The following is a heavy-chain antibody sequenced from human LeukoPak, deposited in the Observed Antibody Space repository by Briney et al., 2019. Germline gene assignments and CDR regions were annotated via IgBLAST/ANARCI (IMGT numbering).Heavy chain of an antibody. D-gene: IGHD3-10*01. CDR1: GDSISSSYY. Sequence: SETLSLTCTVSGDSISSSYYWGWIRQPPGQGLEWIGSIYYSGSTYYNPSLKSRVTISVDTSKNQFSLKLSSVTAADTAVYYCARLYYYGSGPDYWGQGTLVTVSS. CDR3: ARLYYYGSGPDY. CDR2: IYYSGST. V-gene: IGHV4-39*01. J-gene: IGHJ4*02.